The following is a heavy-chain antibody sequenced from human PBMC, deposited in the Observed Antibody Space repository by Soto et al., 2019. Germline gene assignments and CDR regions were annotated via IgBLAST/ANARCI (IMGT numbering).Heavy chain of an antibody. CDR1: GFTFSSYA. CDR3: ARAYSSPPPAYYYYYMDV. J-gene: IGHJ6*03. D-gene: IGHD6-13*01. Sequence: GGSLRLSCAASGFTFSSYAMHWVRQAPGKGLEYVSAISSNGGSTYYANSVKGRFTISRDNSKNTLYLQMGSLRAEDMAVYYCARAYSSPPPAYYYYYMDVWGKGTTVTASS. CDR2: ISSNGGST. V-gene: IGHV3-64*01.